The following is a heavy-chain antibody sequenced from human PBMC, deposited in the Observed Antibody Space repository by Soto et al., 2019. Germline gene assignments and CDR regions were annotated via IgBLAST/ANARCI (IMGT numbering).Heavy chain of an antibody. CDR2: IIPIFGTA. V-gene: IGHV1-69*13. Sequence: ASVKVSCKASGGTFSSYAISWVRQAPGQGLEWMGGIIPIFGTANYAQKFQGRVTITADESTSTAYMELSSLRSEDTAVYYCARGLGEYPPTDYWGQGTLVTVSS. J-gene: IGHJ4*02. CDR3: ARGLGEYPPTDY. D-gene: IGHD6-6*01. CDR1: GGTFSSYA.